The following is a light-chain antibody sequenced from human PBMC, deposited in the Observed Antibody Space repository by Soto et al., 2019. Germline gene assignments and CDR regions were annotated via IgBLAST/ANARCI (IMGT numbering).Light chain of an antibody. Sequence: EIVMTQSPATLSVSPGERATLSCRASQSVRTNLAWYQQKPGQPPRLLIRDASTRATGIPARFSGSGSGTEFTLTITSLQSEDFAVYYCQQFDNWLTFGGGTKVEIK. CDR3: QQFDNWLT. CDR2: DAS. J-gene: IGKJ4*01. CDR1: QSVRTN. V-gene: IGKV3-15*01.